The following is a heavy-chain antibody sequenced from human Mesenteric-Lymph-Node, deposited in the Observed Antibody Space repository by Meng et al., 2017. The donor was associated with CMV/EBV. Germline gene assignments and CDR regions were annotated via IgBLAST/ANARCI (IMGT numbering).Heavy chain of an antibody. CDR1: GFTFSHFA. CDR3: ARDRWFLEWLLPLDF. D-gene: IGHD3-3*01. Sequence: GGSLRLSCVASGFTFSHFALSWVRQAPGKGLEWVSSISSNDRTTNYAESVKGRFIISRDNAKNSVYLQMHSLRAEDTAVYYCARDRWFLEWLLPLDFWGQGTLVTVSS. V-gene: IGHV3-48*04. J-gene: IGHJ4*02. CDR2: ISSNDRTT.